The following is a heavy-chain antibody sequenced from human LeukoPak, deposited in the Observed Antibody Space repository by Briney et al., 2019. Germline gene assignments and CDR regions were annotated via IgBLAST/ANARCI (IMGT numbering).Heavy chain of an antibody. CDR2: IDWDDDK. CDR3: ARIRTPYGSGSYYNFD. V-gene: IGHV2-70*11. CDR1: GFSLSTSGMC. J-gene: IGHJ4*02. D-gene: IGHD3-10*01. Sequence: SGPTLVNPTQTLTLTCTFSGFSLSTSGMCVSWIRQPPGKALEWLARIDWDDDKYYSTSLKTRLTISKDTSKNQVVLTMTNMDPVDTATYYCARIRTPYGSGSYYNFDWGQGTLVTVS.